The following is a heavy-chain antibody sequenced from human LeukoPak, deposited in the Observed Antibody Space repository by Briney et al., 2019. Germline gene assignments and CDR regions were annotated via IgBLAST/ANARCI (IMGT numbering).Heavy chain of an antibody. V-gene: IGHV4-59*11. J-gene: IGHJ3*02. CDR1: GDSFSSHY. D-gene: IGHD4-17*01. CDR2: ISHIGRT. Sequence: SETLSLTCAVSGDSFSSHYWTWIRQSPGTGLEWIGYISHIGRTNYNPSLKSRVTISIDTSKNQFSLKLRSVTAADTAVYYCARDLVTVTKGFDIWGQGTMVSASS. CDR3: ARDLVTVTKGFDI.